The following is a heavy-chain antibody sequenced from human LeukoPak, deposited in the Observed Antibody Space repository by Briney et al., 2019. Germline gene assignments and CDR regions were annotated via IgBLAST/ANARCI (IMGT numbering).Heavy chain of an antibody. Sequence: GGSLRLSCSASGFTFSSYAMHWVRQAPGKGLEYVSAISSNGGSTYYADSVKGRFTISRDNSKNTLYLQMSSLRAEDTAVYYCARQLNLYYDFWSGYYKGKNWFDPWGQGTLVTVSS. CDR1: GFTFSSYA. J-gene: IGHJ5*02. D-gene: IGHD3-3*01. CDR3: ARQLNLYYDFWSGYYKGKNWFDP. CDR2: ISSNGGST. V-gene: IGHV3-64D*06.